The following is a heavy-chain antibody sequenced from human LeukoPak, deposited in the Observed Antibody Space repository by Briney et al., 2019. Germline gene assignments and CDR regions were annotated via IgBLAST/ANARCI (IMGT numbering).Heavy chain of an antibody. CDR3: ARDRPYYYGSGSYYNGFYFDY. CDR1: GGSISSYY. V-gene: IGHV4-59*01. Sequence: PSETLSLTCTVSGGSISSYYWSWIRQPPGKGLEWIGYIYYSGGTNYNPSLKSRVTISVDTSKNQSSLKLSSVTAADTAVYYCARDRPYYYGSGSYYNGFYFDYWGQGTLVTVSS. D-gene: IGHD3-10*01. CDR2: IYYSGGT. J-gene: IGHJ4*02.